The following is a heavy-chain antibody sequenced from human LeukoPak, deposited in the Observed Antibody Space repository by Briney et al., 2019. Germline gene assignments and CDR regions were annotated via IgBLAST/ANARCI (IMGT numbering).Heavy chain of an antibody. D-gene: IGHD1-1*01. J-gene: IGHJ4*01. V-gene: IGHV4-59*01. Sequence: SETLSHTCTVSRASISGYYWGWIRQSPGKGLEWIGYIHYSGDTNYVPSLKSRVPISVDTSKNQFSLKLTSLTAADTAVYYCVKDGTGTVDFWGHGTLVSISS. CDR1: RASISGYY. CDR3: VKDGTGTVDF. CDR2: IHYSGDT.